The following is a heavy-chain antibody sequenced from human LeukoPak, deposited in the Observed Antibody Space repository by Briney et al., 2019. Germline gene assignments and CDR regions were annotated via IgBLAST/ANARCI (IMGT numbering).Heavy chain of an antibody. J-gene: IGHJ4*02. CDR3: ATGESNVSTPHY. Sequence: ASVRVSCKASGYTLTSYDINWVRQATGQGLEWMGWMNPDSGNTGYAQKFQGRVTMTRDTSTSTAYLELSSLRSEDTAVYYCATGESNVSTPHYWGQGTLITVSS. D-gene: IGHD2-2*01. V-gene: IGHV1-8*01. CDR1: GYTLTSYD. CDR2: MNPDSGNT.